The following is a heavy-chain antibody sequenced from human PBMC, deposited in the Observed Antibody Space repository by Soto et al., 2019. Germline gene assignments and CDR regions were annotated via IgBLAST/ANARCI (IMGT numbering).Heavy chain of an antibody. V-gene: IGHV4-30-4*08. CDR2: IYEGGRT. CDR3: TRGPAGNTVDF. CDR1: GGSVSSADWY. J-gene: IGHJ4*02. Sequence: QVQLQESGPGLVKPSQTLSLTCTVSGGSVSSADWYWSWIRQTPGQGLEWIGHIYEGGRTYSNPSLMSRTTISLDTSKNLFSVHLKSVTAADTAVYYCTRGPAGNTVDFWGQGLLVTVSS. D-gene: IGHD4-4*01.